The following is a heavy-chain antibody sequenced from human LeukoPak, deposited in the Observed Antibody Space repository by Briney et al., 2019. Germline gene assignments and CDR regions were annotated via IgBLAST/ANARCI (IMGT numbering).Heavy chain of an antibody. CDR1: GGSVSSGGYY. D-gene: IGHD2/OR15-2a*01. CDR3: ATTACCFYADV. J-gene: IGHJ6*03. V-gene: IGHV4-31*03. CDR2: IYYSGST. Sequence: PPETLSHTRTVSGGSVSSGGYYWSWIRQHPGKGLEWIGHIYYSGSTYYNPSLESRLTISLDTSTNQFSLKLGSVTAADTAVYYCATTACCFYADVGGKGTT.